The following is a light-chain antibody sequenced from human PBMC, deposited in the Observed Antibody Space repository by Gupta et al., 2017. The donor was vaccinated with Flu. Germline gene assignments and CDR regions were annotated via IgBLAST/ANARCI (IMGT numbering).Light chain of an antibody. V-gene: IGLV7-43*01. CDR1: TGAVTSGYY. CDR3: LRHYGGAWV. CDR2: GTS. J-gene: IGLJ3*02. Sequence: QTVVTQEPSLTVSPGGTVTLTCASSTGAVTSGYYPNWFQQKPGQAPRALIYGTSNTPSAAPARFSGSLLGGKAALTLSGGQDEDEDEYYCLRHYGGAWVFGGGTKVTVL.